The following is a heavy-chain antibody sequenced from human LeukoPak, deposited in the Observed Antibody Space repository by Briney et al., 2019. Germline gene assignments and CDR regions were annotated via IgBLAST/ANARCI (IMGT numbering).Heavy chain of an antibody. D-gene: IGHD6-13*01. CDR3: ARLQKGEPRGASSSWPTDY. J-gene: IGHJ4*02. CDR2: IYHSGST. CDR1: GGPISSSNW. Sequence: SETLSLTCAVSGGPISSSNWWSWVRQPPGKGLEWIGEIYHSGSTNYNPSLKSRVTISVDKSKNQFSLKLSSVTAADTAVYYCARLQKGEPRGASSSWPTDYWGQGTLVTVSS. V-gene: IGHV4-4*02.